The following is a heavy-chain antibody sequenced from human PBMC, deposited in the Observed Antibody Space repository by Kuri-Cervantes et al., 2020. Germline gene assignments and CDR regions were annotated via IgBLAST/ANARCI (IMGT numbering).Heavy chain of an antibody. CDR1: GFTFDDYA. J-gene: IGHJ5*02. D-gene: IGHD1-26*01. Sequence: LSLTCAASGFTFDDYAMHWVRQAPGKGLEWVSGISWNSGSIGYADSVKGRFTISRDNAKNSLYLQMNSLRDEDTAVYYCARCSGSYSDWFDPWGQGTLVTVSS. V-gene: IGHV3-9*01. CDR2: ISWNSGSI. CDR3: ARCSGSYSDWFDP.